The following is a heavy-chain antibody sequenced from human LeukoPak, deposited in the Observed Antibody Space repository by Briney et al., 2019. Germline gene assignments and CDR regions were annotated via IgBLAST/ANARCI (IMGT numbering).Heavy chain of an antibody. Sequence: SETLSLTCTVSGGSISSYYWSWIRQPAGKGLEWIGRIYTSGSTNYNPSLKSRVTMSVDTSKNQFSLKLSSVTAADTAVYYCARENYDILTGYPHFDYWGQGTLVTVSS. V-gene: IGHV4-4*07. CDR3: ARENYDILTGYPHFDY. D-gene: IGHD3-9*01. CDR1: GGSISSYY. CDR2: IYTSGST. J-gene: IGHJ4*02.